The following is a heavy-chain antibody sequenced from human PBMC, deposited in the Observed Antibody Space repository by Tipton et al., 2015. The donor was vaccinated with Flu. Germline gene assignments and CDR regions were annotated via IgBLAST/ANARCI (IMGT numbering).Heavy chain of an antibody. CDR1: GGSVSGHY. V-gene: IGHV4-34*01. Sequence: TLSLTCAVYGGSVSGHYWSWIRQPPGKGLEWIGEINHSRRTNYNPSLKSRVTISVDTSKNQFSLKLSSVNAADTAVYYCARHGGYYFDYWGQGTLVTVSS. CDR2: INHSRRT. D-gene: IGHD4-23*01. J-gene: IGHJ4*02. CDR3: ARHGGYYFDY.